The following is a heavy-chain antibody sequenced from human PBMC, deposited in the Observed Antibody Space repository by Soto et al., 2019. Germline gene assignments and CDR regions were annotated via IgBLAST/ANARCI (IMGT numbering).Heavy chain of an antibody. Sequence: PGGSLRLSCAASGFTFSSYGMHWVRQAPGKGLEWVAVIWYDGSNKYYADSVKGRFTISRDNSKNTLYLQMNSLRAEDTAVYYCASGYCTNGVCYTTPDYCVQRTLVTVSS. CDR1: GFTFSSYG. CDR2: IWYDGSNK. CDR3: ASGYCTNGVCYTTPDY. V-gene: IGHV3-33*01. D-gene: IGHD2-8*01. J-gene: IGHJ4*02.